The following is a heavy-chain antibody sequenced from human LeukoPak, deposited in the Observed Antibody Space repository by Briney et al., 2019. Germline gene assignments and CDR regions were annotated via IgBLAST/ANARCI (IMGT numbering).Heavy chain of an antibody. CDR2: IKQDGSEK. Sequence: PSETLSLTCGVSGVSIDSTNYWSWVRQAPGKGLEWVANIKQDGSEKYYVDSVKGRFTISRDNAKNSLYLQMNSLRAEDTAVYYSSLEGSSWYRYFQHWGQGTLVTVSS. J-gene: IGHJ1*01. V-gene: IGHV3-7*05. CDR3: SLEGSSWYRYFQH. CDR1: GVSIDSTNY. D-gene: IGHD6-13*01.